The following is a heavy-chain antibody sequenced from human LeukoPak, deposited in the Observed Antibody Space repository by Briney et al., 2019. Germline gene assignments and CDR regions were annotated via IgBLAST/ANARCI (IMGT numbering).Heavy chain of an antibody. Sequence: PGGSLRLSCAASGFTFDDYAMHWVRQAPGKGLEWVSGISWNSGSIGYADSVKGRFTISRDNAKNSLYLQMNSLRAEGTALYYCAKCIVGATMACAFDIWGQGTMVTVSS. CDR1: GFTFDDYA. D-gene: IGHD1-26*01. CDR3: AKCIVGATMACAFDI. V-gene: IGHV3-9*01. CDR2: ISWNSGSI. J-gene: IGHJ3*02.